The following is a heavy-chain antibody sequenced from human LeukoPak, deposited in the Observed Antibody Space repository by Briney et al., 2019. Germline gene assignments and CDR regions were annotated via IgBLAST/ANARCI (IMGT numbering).Heavy chain of an antibody. V-gene: IGHV1-2*02. Sequence: ASVKVSCKASGYTFTGYYMHWVRQAPGRGLEWMGWINPNSGGTNYAQKFQGRVTMTRDTSISTAYMELSRLRSDDTAVYYCARDITIVEPFDIWGQGTMVTVSS. CDR2: INPNSGGT. J-gene: IGHJ3*02. D-gene: IGHD3-22*01. CDR1: GYTFTGYY. CDR3: ARDITIVEPFDI.